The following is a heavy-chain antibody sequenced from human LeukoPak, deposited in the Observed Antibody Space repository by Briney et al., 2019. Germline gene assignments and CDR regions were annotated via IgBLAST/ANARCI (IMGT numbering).Heavy chain of an antibody. Sequence: GGSLRLSCVASGFTFSVYSMSWVRQAPGKGLEWVGRIKSKTDGGTTDYAAPVKGRFTISRDDSKNTLYLQMNSLKTEDTAVYYCTTGRGYSGYDGFDYWGQGTLVTVSS. V-gene: IGHV3-15*01. J-gene: IGHJ4*02. CDR2: IKSKTDGGTT. CDR3: TTGRGYSGYDGFDY. CDR1: GFTFSVYS. D-gene: IGHD5-12*01.